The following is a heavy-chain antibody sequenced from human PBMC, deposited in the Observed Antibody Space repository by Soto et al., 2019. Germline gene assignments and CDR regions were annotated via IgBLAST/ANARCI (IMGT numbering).Heavy chain of an antibody. CDR2: ISYDGSNK. Sequence: PGGSLRLSCAASGFTFSTYAMHWVRQAPGKGLEWVSVISYDGSNKFSAESVKGRSTISRDNSRNTLFLQINTLRTEDTAVYYYAREPRGYNYDYYYDAMDVWGQGTTVTVSS. V-gene: IGHV3-30-3*01. CDR1: GFTFSTYA. J-gene: IGHJ6*02. CDR3: AREPRGYNYDYYYDAMDV. D-gene: IGHD5-18*01.